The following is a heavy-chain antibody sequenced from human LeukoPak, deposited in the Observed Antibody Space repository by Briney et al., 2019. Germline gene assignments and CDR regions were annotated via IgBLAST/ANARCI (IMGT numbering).Heavy chain of an antibody. CDR2: ITGSGAGT. Sequence: GGSLRLSCAASGFTFSRSAMSWVRQAPGKGLEWVSTITGSGAGTYYADSVKGRFTISRDNSKNTLYLQMNSLRAEDTAVYYCATDAGAAAFDYWGQGTLVTVSP. V-gene: IGHV3-23*01. CDR1: GFTFSRSA. CDR3: ATDAGAAAFDY. D-gene: IGHD2-15*01. J-gene: IGHJ4*02.